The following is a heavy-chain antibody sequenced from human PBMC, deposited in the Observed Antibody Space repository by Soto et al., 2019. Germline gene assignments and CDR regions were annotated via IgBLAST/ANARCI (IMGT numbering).Heavy chain of an antibody. CDR3: ARGRYCSRTICYVDIKDV. CDR1: GYTFTSYG. Sequence: ASVKVSCKASGYTFTSYGISWVRQAPGQGLEWMGWISADNGNPNYAQYLQGRVTMTTDTSTSTAYMELRSLRSDDTAVYYCARGRYCSRTICYVDIKDVWGQGTTVTVSS. V-gene: IGHV1-18*01. D-gene: IGHD2-2*01. J-gene: IGHJ6*02. CDR2: ISADNGNP.